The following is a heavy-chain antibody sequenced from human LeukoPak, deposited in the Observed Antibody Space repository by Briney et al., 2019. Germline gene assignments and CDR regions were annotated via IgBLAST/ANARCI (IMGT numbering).Heavy chain of an antibody. CDR3: ARVLKPSSSWYNYYYGMDV. J-gene: IGHJ6*02. CDR1: GFTFSDYY. V-gene: IGHV3-11*01. Sequence: GGSLRLSCAASGFTFSDYYMSWIRQAPGEGLEWVSYISSSGSTIYYADSVKGRFTISRDNAKNSLYLQMNSLRAEDTAVYYCARVLKPSSSWYNYYYGMDVWGQGTTVTVSS. CDR2: ISSSGSTI. D-gene: IGHD6-13*01.